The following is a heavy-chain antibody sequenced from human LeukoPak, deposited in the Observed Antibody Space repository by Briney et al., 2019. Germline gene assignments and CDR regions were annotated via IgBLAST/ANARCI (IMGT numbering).Heavy chain of an antibody. V-gene: IGHV3-74*01. CDR2: INSDGSST. D-gene: IGHD4-17*01. Sequence: GGSLRLSCAASGFTFRTYWLHWVRQAPGKGLVWVSRINSDGSSTNYADSVKGRFTISRDDAKNTLYLQMNSLRAEDTAVYYCARDFDYGDYEGYGMDVWGQGTTVTVSS. CDR3: ARDFDYGDYEGYGMDV. CDR1: GFTFRTYW. J-gene: IGHJ6*02.